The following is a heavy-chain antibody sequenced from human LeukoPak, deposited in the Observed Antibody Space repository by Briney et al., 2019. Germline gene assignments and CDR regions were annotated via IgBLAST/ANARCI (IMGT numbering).Heavy chain of an antibody. V-gene: IGHV3-7*01. CDR1: GLSFSTNW. CDR2: IRGDGSAK. Sequence: GGSLRLSCAASGLSFSTNWMAWVRQAPGKGLEWVGNIRGDGSAKFYGGSAKGRFTISRDNSQNTLYLQMDSLRPEDTAVYYCASSHDSSGNDWGQGTLVTVSS. D-gene: IGHD3-22*01. J-gene: IGHJ4*02. CDR3: ASSHDSSGND.